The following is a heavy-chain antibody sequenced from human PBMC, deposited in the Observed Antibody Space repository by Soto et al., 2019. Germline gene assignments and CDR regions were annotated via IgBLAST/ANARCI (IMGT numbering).Heavy chain of an antibody. Sequence: SETLSLTCTVSGGSITSYYWSWIRQPPGKGLEWIGYIHDSGSTNYNPSLKSRVTISVDTSKNQFSLKLSSVSAVDTAVYYCARHAYHDSSGYINWFDPWGQGTLVTVSS. CDR1: GGSITSYY. D-gene: IGHD3-22*01. J-gene: IGHJ5*02. CDR2: IHDSGST. CDR3: ARHAYHDSSGYINWFDP. V-gene: IGHV4-59*08.